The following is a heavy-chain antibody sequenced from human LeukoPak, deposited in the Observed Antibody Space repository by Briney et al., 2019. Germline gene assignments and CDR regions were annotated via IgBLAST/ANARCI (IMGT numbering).Heavy chain of an antibody. D-gene: IGHD1-26*01. V-gene: IGHV3-23*01. CDR2: IGGDAVAT. CDR1: GFTFSDYA. Sequence: PGGSLRLSCAASGFTFSDYAMTWVRQAPGKGLEWVSVIGGDAVATYYADSVTGRFSISRDYSTNTLYLQMNSLRVEDTALYYCARYVLPGATRAFDYWGQGSLVTVSS. J-gene: IGHJ4*02. CDR3: ARYVLPGATRAFDY.